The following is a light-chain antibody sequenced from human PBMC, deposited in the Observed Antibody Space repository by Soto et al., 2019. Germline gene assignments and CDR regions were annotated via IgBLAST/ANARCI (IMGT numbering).Light chain of an antibody. V-gene: IGLV1-47*01. J-gene: IGLJ2*01. Sequence: QSVLTQPPSASGTPGQRVTISCSGSSSNIGGNYVYWYQQLPGTAPKLLIYRNNQRPLGVSDRFSGSKSGTSASLAISGLRSEDEADYYCAAWDDSLNVLFGGGTKLTVL. CDR3: AAWDDSLNVL. CDR1: SSNIGGNY. CDR2: RNN.